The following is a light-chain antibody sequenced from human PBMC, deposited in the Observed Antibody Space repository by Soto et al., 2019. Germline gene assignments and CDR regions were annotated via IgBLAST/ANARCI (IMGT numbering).Light chain of an antibody. CDR1: SSDVGSYNH. V-gene: IGLV2-23*02. J-gene: IGLJ1*01. CDR2: DVS. Sequence: QSVLTHPASVAGSPGQSITISCTGASSDVGSYNHVSWYQQHPGKAPKLIIWDVSNRPSGVSYRFSGSKSGNTASLTISSLQAEDEANYYCSSYAGNNIFVFGTGTKVTVL. CDR3: SSYAGNNIFV.